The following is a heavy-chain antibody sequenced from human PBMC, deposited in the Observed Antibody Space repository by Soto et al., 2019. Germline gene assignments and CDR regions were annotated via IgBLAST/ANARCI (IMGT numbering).Heavy chain of an antibody. CDR1: GVKSVDYC. J-gene: IGHJ5*02. V-gene: IGHV3-49*03. CDR3: TRVLLETSWFDP. D-gene: IGHD1-26*01. Sequence: RLCYTASGVKSVDYCMRWIRQDHGKGLEWVGFIRSKAYGGTTEYAASVKGRFTISRDDSKSIAYLQMNSLKTEDTAVYYCTRVLLETSWFDPWGQGTLVTVSS. CDR2: IRSKAYGGTT.